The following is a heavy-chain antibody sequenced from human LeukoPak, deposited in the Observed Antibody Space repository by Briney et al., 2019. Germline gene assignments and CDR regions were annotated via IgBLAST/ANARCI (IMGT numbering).Heavy chain of an antibody. Sequence: GGSLRLSCAASGFDSSAYEMNWVRQAPGRGLEWVAYFAGSDTTTYYADSVKGRFTISRDNARNSLYLQMNSLRAEDTALYYCTTLGYHLDSWGQGTLVTVSS. J-gene: IGHJ4*02. CDR2: FAGSDTTT. CDR1: GFDSSAYE. D-gene: IGHD3-22*01. CDR3: TTLGYHLDS. V-gene: IGHV3-48*03.